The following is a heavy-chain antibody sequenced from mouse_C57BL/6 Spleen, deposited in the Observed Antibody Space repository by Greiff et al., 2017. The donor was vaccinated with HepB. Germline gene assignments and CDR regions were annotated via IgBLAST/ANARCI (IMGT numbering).Heavy chain of an antibody. Sequence: QVQLQQPGAELVKPGASVKMSCKASGYTFTSYWITWVKQRPGQGLEWIGDIYPGSGSTNYNEKFKSKATLTVDTSSSTAYMQLSSLTSEDSAVYYCARSSITTVARGLAYWGQGTLVTVSA. V-gene: IGHV1-55*01. J-gene: IGHJ3*01. CDR2: IYPGSGST. D-gene: IGHD1-1*01. CDR3: ARSSITTVARGLAY. CDR1: GYTFTSYW.